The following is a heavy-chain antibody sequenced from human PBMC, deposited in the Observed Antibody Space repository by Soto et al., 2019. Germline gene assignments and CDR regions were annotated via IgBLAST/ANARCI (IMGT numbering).Heavy chain of an antibody. V-gene: IGHV3-30*18. J-gene: IGHJ4*02. CDR1: GFTFSTNG. D-gene: IGHD3-16*01. Sequence: QVQLVESGGGVVQPGRSLRLSCAASGFTFSTNGMHWVRQAPGKGLEWVAVISYDGSNKYYADSVKGRLTISRDNSKNTLYLQMNSLRAEVTAVYYCAKDRVQSGLGEVDYWGQGTLVTVSS. CDR3: AKDRVQSGLGEVDY. CDR2: ISYDGSNK.